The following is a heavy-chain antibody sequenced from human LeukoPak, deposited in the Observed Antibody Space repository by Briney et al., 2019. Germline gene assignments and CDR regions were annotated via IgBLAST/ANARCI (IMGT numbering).Heavy chain of an antibody. CDR3: AKGPRVWDWFDP. D-gene: IGHD1-26*01. Sequence: GGSLRLSCAASGFTFSSYAMSWVRQAPGEGLEWVSGISGSGGSPYYADSVKGRFTISRDNSKNTLYLQMNSLRAEDTAVYYCAKGPRVWDWFDPWGQGTLATVSS. CDR2: ISGSGGSP. V-gene: IGHV3-23*01. CDR1: GFTFSSYA. J-gene: IGHJ5*02.